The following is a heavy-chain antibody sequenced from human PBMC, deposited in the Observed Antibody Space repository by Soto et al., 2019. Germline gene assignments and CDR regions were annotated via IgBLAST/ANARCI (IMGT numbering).Heavy chain of an antibody. Sequence: PWETLSLTCAVYGGSFRGYYWRWIRQPPGKGLEWIGEINHSGSTNYNPSLKSRVTISVDTSKNQFSLKLSSVTAADTAVYYCARHMMDDYIWGSYRRLYYFDYWGRGTLVTGSS. J-gene: IGHJ4*02. CDR2: INHSGST. CDR1: GGSFRGYY. CDR3: ARHMMDDYIWGSYRRLYYFDY. V-gene: IGHV4-34*01. D-gene: IGHD3-16*02.